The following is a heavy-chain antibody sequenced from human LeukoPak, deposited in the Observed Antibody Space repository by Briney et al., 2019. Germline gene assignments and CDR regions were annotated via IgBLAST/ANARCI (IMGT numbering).Heavy chain of an antibody. D-gene: IGHD3-22*01. CDR2: INPNSGGI. J-gene: IGHJ4*02. CDR3: ARVNPKCSGYYYCLYY. CDR1: GYTFTGYF. V-gene: IGHV1-2*02. Sequence: SVQVSCMASGYTFTGYFLYWLGQPPGRRRDGVGWINPNSGGINNAQKSQRSDTMTTETTISTRYIEQSRLRSDNTAVYYCARVNPKCSGYYYCLYYWGQGTLVTVSS.